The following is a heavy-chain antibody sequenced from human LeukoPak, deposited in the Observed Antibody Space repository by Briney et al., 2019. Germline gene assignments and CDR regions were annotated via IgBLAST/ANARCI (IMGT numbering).Heavy chain of an antibody. CDR2: ISSSSSYI. Sequence: GGSLRLSCAASGFTFSSYSMNWVRQAPGKGLEWVSSISSSSSYIYYADSVKGRFTISRDNAKNSLYLQMNSLRAEDTAVYYCVRATTSDSSGYYYSYYYYGMDVWGQGTTVTVSS. D-gene: IGHD3-22*01. J-gene: IGHJ6*02. CDR1: GFTFSSYS. CDR3: VRATTSDSSGYYYSYYYYGMDV. V-gene: IGHV3-21*01.